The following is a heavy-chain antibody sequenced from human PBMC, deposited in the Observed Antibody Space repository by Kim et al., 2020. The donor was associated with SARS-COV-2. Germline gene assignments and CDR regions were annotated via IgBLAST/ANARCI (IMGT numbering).Heavy chain of an antibody. CDR3: ARYYYDSSGYYYYGMDV. CDR2: IIPIFGTA. Sequence: SVKVSCKASGGTFSSYAISWVRQAPGQGLEWMGGIIPIFGTANYAQKFQGRVTITADESTSTAYMELSSLRSEDTAVYYCARYYYDSSGYYYYGMDVWGQGTTVTVSS. CDR1: GGTFSSYA. V-gene: IGHV1-69*13. J-gene: IGHJ6*02. D-gene: IGHD3-22*01.